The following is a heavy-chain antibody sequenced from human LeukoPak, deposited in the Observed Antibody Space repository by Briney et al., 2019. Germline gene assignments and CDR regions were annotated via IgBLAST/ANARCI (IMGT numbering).Heavy chain of an antibody. J-gene: IGHJ4*02. Sequence: PGGSLRLSCAASGFTFDDYSMNWVRQAPGKGLEWVSSISSSSSYIYYADSVKGRFTISRDNAKNSLYLQMNSLRAEDTAVYYCARVRGSSCWSGVYFDYWGQGTLVTVSS. CDR3: ARVRGSSCWSGVYFDY. V-gene: IGHV3-21*01. D-gene: IGHD6-19*01. CDR1: GFTFDDYS. CDR2: ISSSSSYI.